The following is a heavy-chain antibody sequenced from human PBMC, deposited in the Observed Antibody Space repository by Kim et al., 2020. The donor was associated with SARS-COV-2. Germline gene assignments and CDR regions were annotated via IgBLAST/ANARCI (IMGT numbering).Heavy chain of an antibody. CDR1: DSVSGNIAT. CDR3: ARAAGGQSGLDF. CDR2: TYYRSRWLN. D-gene: IGHD6-13*01. J-gene: IGHJ4*02. Sequence: DSVSGNIATWNWVRQSPSRGLEWLGRTYYRSRWLNEYATSVKSRITINPDTPKNQFSLQLSSVTPEDTAVYYCARAAGGQSGLDFWGQGTLAT. V-gene: IGHV6-1*01.